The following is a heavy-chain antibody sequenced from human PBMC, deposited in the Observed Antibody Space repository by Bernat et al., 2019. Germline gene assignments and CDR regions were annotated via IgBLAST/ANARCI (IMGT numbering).Heavy chain of an antibody. CDR3: ARLETYCSGGSCYNLGAFDI. CDR1: GGSISSSSYY. J-gene: IGHJ3*02. D-gene: IGHD2-15*01. Sequence: QLQLQESGPGLVKPSETLSLTCTVSGGSISSSSYYWGWIRQPPGKGLEWIGSIYYSGSTYYNPSLKSRVTISVDTSKTQFSLKLSSVTAADTAVYYCARLETYCSGGSCYNLGAFDIWGQGTMVTVSS. CDR2: IYYSGST. V-gene: IGHV4-39*01.